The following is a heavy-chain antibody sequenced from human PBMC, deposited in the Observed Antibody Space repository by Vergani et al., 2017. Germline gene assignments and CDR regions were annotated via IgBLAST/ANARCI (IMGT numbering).Heavy chain of an antibody. Sequence: QVQLQESGPGLVKPSETLSLTCNVSGGSISSYYWSWIRQPPGKGLEWIGYIYYSVSTNYNPSLKSRVTISVDTSKNQFSLKLSSVNAADTAVYYCARGWFTVTTAGCLDYWGQGTLVTVSS. CDR1: GGSISSYY. V-gene: IGHV4-59*01. CDR2: IYYSVST. D-gene: IGHD4-17*01. J-gene: IGHJ4*02. CDR3: ARGWFTVTTAGCLDY.